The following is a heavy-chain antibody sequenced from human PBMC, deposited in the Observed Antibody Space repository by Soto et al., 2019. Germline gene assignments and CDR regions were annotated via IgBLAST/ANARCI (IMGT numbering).Heavy chain of an antibody. CDR3: ARVNYGNYYYYYGMDV. Sequence: SETLSLTCTVSGGSISNYYWSWIRQPPGKGLEWIGYIYYSGSTNYNPSLKSRVTISVDTSKNQFSLKMNSVTAADTAVYYCARVNYGNYYYYYGMDVWGQGTTVTVSS. CDR2: IYYSGST. CDR1: GGSISNYY. V-gene: IGHV4-59*01. D-gene: IGHD4-17*01. J-gene: IGHJ6*02.